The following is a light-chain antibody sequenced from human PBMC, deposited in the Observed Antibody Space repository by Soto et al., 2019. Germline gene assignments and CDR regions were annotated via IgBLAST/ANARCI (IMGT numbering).Light chain of an antibody. V-gene: IGKV3-15*01. CDR3: QQYNNWPPYT. CDR2: GAS. Sequence: EVVMTQSPATRSVSPGERATLSCRASQSVTSNLAWYQKKPGQAPRLLIYGASTRATGIPARFSGSGSGTEFTLTISSLQSEDFAVYYCQQYNNWPPYTFGQGTKLEIK. J-gene: IGKJ2*01. CDR1: QSVTSN.